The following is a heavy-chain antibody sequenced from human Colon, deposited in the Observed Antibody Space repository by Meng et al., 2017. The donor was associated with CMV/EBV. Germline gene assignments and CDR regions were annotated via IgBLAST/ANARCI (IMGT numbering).Heavy chain of an antibody. CDR3: VRDRGASCTNGVCSYSGMDV. CDR2: ISGSGVRT. V-gene: IGHV3-23*01. Sequence: GESLKISCAASGFTFSIYAMSWVRQAPGKGLEWVSAISGSGVRTYYADSVKGRFSISRDDVKKSVHLLMSSLRAEDTAVYYCVRDRGASCTNGVCSYSGMDVWGQGTTVTVSS. CDR1: GFTFSIYA. D-gene: IGHD2-8*01. J-gene: IGHJ6*02.